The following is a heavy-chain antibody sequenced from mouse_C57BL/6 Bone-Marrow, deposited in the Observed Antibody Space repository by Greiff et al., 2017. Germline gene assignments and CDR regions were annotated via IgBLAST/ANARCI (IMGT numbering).Heavy chain of an antibody. CDR2: IDPSDSYT. D-gene: IGHD2-3*01. V-gene: IGHV1-69*01. J-gene: IGHJ1*03. CDR3: ARSFDGYWYFDV. CDR1: GYTFTCYW. Sequence: VQLQQPGAELVMPGASVKLSCTASGYTFTCYWMHWVQQRPGQGLEWLGEIDPSDSYTNYNQKFKGKSTLTVDTSSSTAYMQFSSLTSEDSAVYYCARSFDGYWYFDVWGTGTTVTVSS.